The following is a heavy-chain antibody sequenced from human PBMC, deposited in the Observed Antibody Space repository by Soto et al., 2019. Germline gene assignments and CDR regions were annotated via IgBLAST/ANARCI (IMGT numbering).Heavy chain of an antibody. D-gene: IGHD6-13*01. CDR3: AKESPRGIAAAGTFAY. V-gene: IGHV3-49*03. CDR2: IRSKSYGKTT. Sequence: GGSLRLFCSTSGFNFGGYGITLFRQGPRKGLEWVGLIRSKSYGKTTEYAASATDRFTISRDDSKRIAYLQMNSLKADDTAVYYCAKESPRGIAAAGTFAYWGQGTLVTVSS. J-gene: IGHJ4*02. CDR1: GFNFGGYG.